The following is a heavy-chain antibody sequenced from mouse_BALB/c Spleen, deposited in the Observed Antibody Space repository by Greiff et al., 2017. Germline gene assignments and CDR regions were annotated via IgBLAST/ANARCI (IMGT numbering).Heavy chain of an antibody. Sequence: VKVVESGPGLVAPSQSLSITCTVSGFSLSRYSVHWVRQPPGKGLEWLGMIWGGGSTDYNSALKYRLSISKDNSKSQVFLKMNSLQTDDKAMYYCARNKDYRYDGGYAMDYWGQGASVTVSS. CDR1: GFSLSRYS. CDR3: ARNKDYRYDGGYAMDY. D-gene: IGHD2-14*01. CDR2: IWGGGST. V-gene: IGHV2-6-4*01. J-gene: IGHJ4*01.